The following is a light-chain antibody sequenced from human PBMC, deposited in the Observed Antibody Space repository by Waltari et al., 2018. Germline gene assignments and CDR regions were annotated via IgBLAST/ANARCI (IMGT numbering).Light chain of an antibody. Sequence: QSVLTQPPSVSGAPGQRVTISCTGSSSNIGAHFDVHWYQQLPGTAPKLLIYGNNNRPSGVPERFSGFKSGTSASLAITGLQAEDEAGYYCQSYDTSLSGPVFGGGTKLTVL. J-gene: IGLJ3*02. CDR1: SSNIGAHFD. CDR2: GNN. V-gene: IGLV1-40*01. CDR3: QSYDTSLSGPV.